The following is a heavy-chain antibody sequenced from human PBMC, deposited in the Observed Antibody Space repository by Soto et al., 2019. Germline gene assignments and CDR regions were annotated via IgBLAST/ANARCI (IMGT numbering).Heavy chain of an antibody. CDR2: INPNSGGT. CDR3: ARDRYYDSSGSFEY. J-gene: IGHJ4*02. Sequence: ASVKVSCKASGYTFTGYYMHWVRQAPGQGLEWMGWINPNSGGTNYAQKFQGRVTMTRDTSISTAYMELSRLRSDDTAVYYCARDRYYDSSGSFEYWGQGTLVTVPQ. CDR1: GYTFTGYY. V-gene: IGHV1-2*02. D-gene: IGHD3-22*01.